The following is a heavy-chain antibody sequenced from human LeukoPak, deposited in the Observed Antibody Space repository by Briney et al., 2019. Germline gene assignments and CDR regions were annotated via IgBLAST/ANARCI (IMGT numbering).Heavy chain of an antibody. D-gene: IGHD2-2*01. J-gene: IGHJ3*02. CDR1: GYTFTSYD. CDR3: ARPAPTYQLLTEGAFDI. CDR2: MNPNSGNT. V-gene: IGHV1-8*01. Sequence: GASVKVSCKASGYTFTSYDINWVRQATGQGLEWMRCMNPNSGNTGYAQKFQGRVTMTRNTSISTAYMELSSLRSEDTAVYYCARPAPTYQLLTEGAFDIWGQGTMVTVSS.